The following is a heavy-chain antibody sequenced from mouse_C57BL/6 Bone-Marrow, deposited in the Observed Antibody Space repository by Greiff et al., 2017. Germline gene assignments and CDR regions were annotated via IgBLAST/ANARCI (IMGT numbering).Heavy chain of an antibody. CDR1: GFTFSSYT. CDR3: ARRLRLDY. J-gene: IGHJ2*01. V-gene: IGHV5-9*01. Sequence: EVQRVESGGGLVKPGGSLKLSCAASGFTFSSYTMSWVRQTPEKRLEWFATISGGGGNTYYPDSVKGRLTISRDNAKNTLYLQMSSLRSEDTALYYCARRLRLDYWGQGTTLTVSS. CDR2: ISGGGGNT. D-gene: IGHD1-2*01.